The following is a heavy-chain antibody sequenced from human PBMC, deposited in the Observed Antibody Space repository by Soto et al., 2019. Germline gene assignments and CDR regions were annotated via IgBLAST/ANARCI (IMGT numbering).Heavy chain of an antibody. CDR2: IYYSGNT. V-gene: IGHV4-30-4*01. D-gene: IGHD3-3*01. Sequence: SETLSLTCAVSGGSINSPDYYWSWVRLPPGKGLEWLGYIYYSGNTHYTPSLKSRLTFELDTSQNHFSLKLTSVTVADTAVYFCAREGVVPTTNSFYYGLAVWGQGTSVTVYS. CDR1: GGSINSPDYY. CDR3: AREGVVPTTNSFYYGLAV. J-gene: IGHJ6*02.